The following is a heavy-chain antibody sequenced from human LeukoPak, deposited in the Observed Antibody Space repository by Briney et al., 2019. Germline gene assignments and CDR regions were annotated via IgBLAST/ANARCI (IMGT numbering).Heavy chain of an antibody. CDR1: RFAFSRYA. D-gene: IGHD4-17*01. CDR2: ISGSGGST. CDR3: ARWRYGDYIDY. J-gene: IGHJ4*02. V-gene: IGHV3-23*01. Sequence: GGSLRLSSAASRFAFSRYAMSCGSHAPGKGLEWVSGISGSGGSTYYEDSVKGRFTISRDNSKNTLDLQMNSLRAEDTALYYCARWRYGDYIDYWGQGTLVTVSS.